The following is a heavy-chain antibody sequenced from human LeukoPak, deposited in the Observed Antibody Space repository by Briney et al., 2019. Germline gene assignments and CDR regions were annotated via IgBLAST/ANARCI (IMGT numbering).Heavy chain of an antibody. Sequence: ASVKVSCKVSGYTLTELSMHWVRQAPGKGPEWMGGFDPEDGETIYAQKFQGRVTMTEDTSTDTAYMELSSLRSEDTAVYYCATDGDYYDSSGYSWGQGTLVTVSS. CDR3: ATDGDYYDSSGYS. CDR2: FDPEDGET. D-gene: IGHD3-22*01. V-gene: IGHV1-24*01. CDR1: GYTLTELS. J-gene: IGHJ5*02.